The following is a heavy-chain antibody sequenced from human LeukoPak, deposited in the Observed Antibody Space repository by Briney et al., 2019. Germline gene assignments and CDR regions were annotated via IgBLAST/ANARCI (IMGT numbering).Heavy chain of an antibody. D-gene: IGHD3-22*01. CDR3: ARGYYYDSSAYSMGAFDI. J-gene: IGHJ3*02. CDR2: IKVDGTEK. V-gene: IGHV3-7*01. Sequence: GGSLRLSCAASGFTFSSYWLNWVRQAPGKGLEWVANIKVDGTEKYYVDSVKGRFTISRDNAKNSLYLQMNSLRAEDTAVYYCARGYYYDSSAYSMGAFDIWGQSTMVTVSS. CDR1: GFTFSSYW.